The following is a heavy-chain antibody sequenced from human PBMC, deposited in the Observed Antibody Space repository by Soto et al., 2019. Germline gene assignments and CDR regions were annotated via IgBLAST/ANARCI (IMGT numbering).Heavy chain of an antibody. D-gene: IGHD3-3*01. Sequence: QLQLQESGPGLVKPSETLSLTCTVSGGSISSSSYYWGWIRQPPGKGLEWIGSIYYSGSTYYNPSLKSRVTISVDTSKNQFSLKLSSVTAADTAVYYCARRIWEWVPYFDYWGQGTLVTVSS. CDR2: IYYSGST. J-gene: IGHJ4*02. CDR3: ARRIWEWVPYFDY. V-gene: IGHV4-39*01. CDR1: GGSISSSSYY.